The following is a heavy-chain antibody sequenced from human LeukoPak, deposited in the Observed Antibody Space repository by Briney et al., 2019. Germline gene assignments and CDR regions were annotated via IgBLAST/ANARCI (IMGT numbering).Heavy chain of an antibody. CDR1: GGPIRGYY. CDR3: ARERYNTGWYSDY. D-gene: IGHD6-19*01. V-gene: IGHV4-4*07. CDR2: IYSSGST. J-gene: IGHJ4*02. Sequence: SETLSLTCTLSGGPIRGYYGSWIPQPAGKGREWIGRIYSSGSTHYNPSHKWRVAMSVDTSKKQFSLKLSSVTAADTAVYFCARERYNTGWYSDYWGQGTLVTVSS.